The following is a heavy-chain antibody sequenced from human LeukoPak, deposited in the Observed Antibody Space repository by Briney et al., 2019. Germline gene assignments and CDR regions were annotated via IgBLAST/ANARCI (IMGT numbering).Heavy chain of an antibody. J-gene: IGHJ4*02. CDR2: IYSCGST. D-gene: IGHD7-27*01. CDR3: AKDGLGIWSRGYFDY. Sequence: GGSLRLSCAASGFTVSSNYMSWVRQAPGKGLEWVSVIYSCGSTYYADSVKGRFTISRDNSKNTLYLQMNSLRAEDTAVYYCAKDGLGIWSRGYFDYWGQGTLVTVSS. CDR1: GFTVSSNY. V-gene: IGHV3-66*01.